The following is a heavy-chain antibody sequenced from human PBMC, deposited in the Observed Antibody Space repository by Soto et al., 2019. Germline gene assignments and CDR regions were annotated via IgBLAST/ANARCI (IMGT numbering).Heavy chain of an antibody. CDR1: GFCFSSFA. Sequence: GVSLSLSCAASGFCFSSFAMSWVRQAPGKGLEWVSAVIYSGGTTYYVDSVKGRLTISRDNSRNTLYLQMEGLRAEDTALYYCAKSRGRLLWLREIDSVDKWCQGT. CDR3: AKSRGRLLWLREIDSVDK. J-gene: IGHJ4*02. V-gene: IGHV3-23*02. D-gene: IGHD3-10*01. CDR2: VIYSGGTT.